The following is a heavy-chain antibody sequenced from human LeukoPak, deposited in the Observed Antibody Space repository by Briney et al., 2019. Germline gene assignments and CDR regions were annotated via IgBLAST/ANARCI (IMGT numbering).Heavy chain of an antibody. J-gene: IGHJ5*02. CDR1: GFTFSSYS. D-gene: IGHD2-2*01. CDR2: ISSSSSYI. CDR3: ARAGNIVLVPASWFDP. V-gene: IGHV3-21*01. Sequence: GGSLRLSCAASGFTFSSYSMNWVRPAPGKGLEWVSSISSSSSYIYYADSVKGRFTISRDNAQNSLYLPMNSLRAKDTALYYWARAGNIVLVPASWFDPWGKGTLSPSPQ.